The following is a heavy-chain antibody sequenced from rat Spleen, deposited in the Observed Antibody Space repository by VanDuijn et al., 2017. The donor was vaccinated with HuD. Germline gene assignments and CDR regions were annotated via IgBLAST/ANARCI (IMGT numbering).Heavy chain of an antibody. Sequence: EVQLVESGGGLVQPGRSLKLSCAASGFTFSNYGMHWIRQAPTKGLEWVASISPSGGSTYYRDSVKGRFTISRDNAKSTLYLQMDSLRSEDTATYYCAKGDNNYGWFAYWGQGTLVTVSS. CDR3: AKGDNNYGWFAY. CDR1: GFTFSNYG. V-gene: IGHV5-19*01. CDR2: ISPSGGST. D-gene: IGHD1-10*01. J-gene: IGHJ3*01.